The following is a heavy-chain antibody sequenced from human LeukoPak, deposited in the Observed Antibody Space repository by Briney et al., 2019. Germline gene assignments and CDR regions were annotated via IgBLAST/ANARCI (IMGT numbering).Heavy chain of an antibody. CDR3: AKGRVVPAATDWFDP. J-gene: IGHJ5*02. V-gene: IGHV3-30*18. CDR1: EFTFSSYG. CDR2: ISYDGSNK. Sequence: GGSLRLSCAASEFTFSSYGMHWVRQAPGKGLEWVAVISYDGSNKYYADSVKGRFTISRDNSKNTLYLQMNSLRAEDTAVYYCAKGRVVPAATDWFDPWGQGTLVTVSS. D-gene: IGHD2-2*01.